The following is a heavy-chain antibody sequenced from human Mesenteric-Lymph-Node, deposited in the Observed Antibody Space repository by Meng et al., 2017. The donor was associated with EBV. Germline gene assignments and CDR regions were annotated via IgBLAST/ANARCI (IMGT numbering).Heavy chain of an antibody. CDR2: INHRGGT. D-gene: IGHD4-23*01. CDR1: GDSFSGYF. CDR3: ARGGGVLTPLDY. Sequence: WGAGRLQPSETLSLTCAVYGDSFSGYFWSWIRQPLGKGLEWIGEINHRGGTNYNPSLESRVTISVDASKNQFSLKLRSVTAADTAVYYCARGGGVLTPLDYWGQGGLVTVSS. J-gene: IGHJ4*02. V-gene: IGHV4-34*01.